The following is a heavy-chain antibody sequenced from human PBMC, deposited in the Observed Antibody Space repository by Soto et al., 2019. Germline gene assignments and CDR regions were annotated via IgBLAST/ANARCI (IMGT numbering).Heavy chain of an antibody. CDR1: GFMSHSYV. V-gene: IGHV3-30*18. CDR2: ISFDGSSQ. D-gene: IGHD1-1*01. CDR3: VKAGTMAGTGTTPRSFDI. Sequence: GGSLRLSCPASGFMSHSYVMHWVRQAPGNGLEWVAVISFDGSSQYYEESVKGRFTISRDNSKNTLYLQMDSLRAEDTAVYFCVKAGTMAGTGTTPRSFDIWGRGTMVTVSS. J-gene: IGHJ3*02.